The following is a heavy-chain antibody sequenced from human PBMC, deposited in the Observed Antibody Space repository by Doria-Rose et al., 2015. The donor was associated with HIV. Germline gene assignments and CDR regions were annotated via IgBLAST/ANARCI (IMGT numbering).Heavy chain of an antibody. D-gene: IGHD6-25*01. Sequence: QVQLQESGPGLVKPSETLSLTCTVSGGSVASGTPYWDWIRQTPGKGLEWIGTIYYSVTTYYNTSLRGRVTISLHTSKSQYSLKLISVTAADTGVYYCAKQAVNWFDPWGQGTLVTVSS. CDR1: GGSVASGTPY. J-gene: IGHJ5*02. CDR3: AKQAVNWFDP. V-gene: IGHV4-39*01. CDR2: IYYSVTT.